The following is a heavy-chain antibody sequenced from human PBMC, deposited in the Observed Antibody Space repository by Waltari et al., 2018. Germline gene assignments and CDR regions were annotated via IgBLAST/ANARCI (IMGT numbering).Heavy chain of an antibody. Sequence: QVQPVQSGAEVKKPGASVKVSCKASGYTFTGYYMHWVRQAPGQGLEWMGWINPNSGGTNYAQKFQGRVTMTRDTSISTAYMELSRLRSDDTAVYYCARVPVQLVYATVLYFDYWGQGTLVTVSS. CDR2: INPNSGGT. CDR3: ARVPVQLVYATVLYFDY. CDR1: GYTFTGYY. V-gene: IGHV1-2*02. D-gene: IGHD2-8*01. J-gene: IGHJ4*02.